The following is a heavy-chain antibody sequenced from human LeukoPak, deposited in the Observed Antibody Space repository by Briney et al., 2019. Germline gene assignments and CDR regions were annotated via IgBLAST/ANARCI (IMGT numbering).Heavy chain of an antibody. CDR2: ISGSGGST. CDR1: GFTFSSYA. V-gene: IGHV3-23*01. D-gene: IGHD3-22*01. CDR3: AKGTSVVERHSGHDY. Sequence: GGSLRLSCAASGFTFSSYAMSWVRQAPGKGLEWVSAISGSGGSTYYADSVKGRFTISRDNSKNTLYLQMNSLRAEDTAVYYCAKGTSVVERHSGHDYWGQGTLVTVSS. J-gene: IGHJ4*02.